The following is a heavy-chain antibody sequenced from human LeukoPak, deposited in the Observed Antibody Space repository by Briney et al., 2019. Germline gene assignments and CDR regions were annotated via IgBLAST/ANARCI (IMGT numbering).Heavy chain of an antibody. J-gene: IGHJ3*02. CDR2: IYTSGST. CDR1: GGSISSYY. D-gene: IGHD2-15*01. CDR3: ARGGSSSFDI. Sequence: SETLSLTCTVSGGSISSYYWSWIRQPAGKGLEWIWRIYTSGSTNYNPSLKSRVTMSVDTSKHQFFLKLSSVTAADTAVYYCARGGSSSFDIWGQGTMVTVSS. V-gene: IGHV4-4*07.